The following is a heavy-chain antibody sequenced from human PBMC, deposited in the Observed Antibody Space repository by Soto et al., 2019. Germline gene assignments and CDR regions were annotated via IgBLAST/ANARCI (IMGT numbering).Heavy chain of an antibody. CDR1: GFTFSSYW. Sequence: GGSLRLSCAASGFTFSSYWMHWVRQAPGKGLVWVSRINSDGSSTSYADSVKGRFTISRDNSKNTLYLQMNSLRAEDTAVYHCARDITAYYLAHDSADVTHYGMDVWGQGTTVTVSS. D-gene: IGHD3-16*01. V-gene: IGHV3-74*01. J-gene: IGHJ6*02. CDR3: ARDITAYYLAHDSADVTHYGMDV. CDR2: INSDGSST.